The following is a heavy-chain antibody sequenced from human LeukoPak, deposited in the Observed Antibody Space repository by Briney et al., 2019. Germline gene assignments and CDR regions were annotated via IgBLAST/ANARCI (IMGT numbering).Heavy chain of an antibody. V-gene: IGHV1-18*01. CDR3: ARKLGYCSGGSCYSLDY. D-gene: IGHD2-15*01. J-gene: IGHJ4*02. CDR2: ISAYNGNT. Sequence: ASVKVSCKASGYTFTSYGISWVRQALGQGLEWMGWISAYNGNTNYAQKLQGRVTMTTDTSTSTAYMELRSLRSDDTAVYYCARKLGYCSGGSCYSLDYWGQGTLVTVSS. CDR1: GYTFTSYG.